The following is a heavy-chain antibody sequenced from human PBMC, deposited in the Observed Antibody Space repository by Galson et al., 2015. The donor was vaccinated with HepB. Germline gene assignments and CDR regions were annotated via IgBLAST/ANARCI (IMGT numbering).Heavy chain of an antibody. J-gene: IGHJ4*02. CDR1: GFTFTSYA. CDR3: AKGRGSNSYTYDY. V-gene: IGHV3-23*01. Sequence: SPRLSCAASGFTFTSYAMNWVRQAPGKGLEWVSRISGSGGSTDYADSVKGRFTISRDTSNNTLYLQMNSLRAEDTAQYYCAKGRGSNSYTYDYWGQGTLVTVSS. CDR2: ISGSGGST. D-gene: IGHD2-2*01.